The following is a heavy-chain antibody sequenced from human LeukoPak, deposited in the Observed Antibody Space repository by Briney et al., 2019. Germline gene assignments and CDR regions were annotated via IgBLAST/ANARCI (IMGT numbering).Heavy chain of an antibody. Sequence: GASVKVSCKASGYTFTGYYMYWVRQAPGQGLEWMGWIDPNSGGTNCAQKFQGRVTVTSDMSISTAYMELSRLRSDDTAVYYCARDYDGYFDYWGQGTLVTVSS. J-gene: IGHJ4*02. CDR2: IDPNSGGT. CDR3: ARDYDGYFDY. D-gene: IGHD3-3*01. CDR1: GYTFTGYY. V-gene: IGHV1-2*02.